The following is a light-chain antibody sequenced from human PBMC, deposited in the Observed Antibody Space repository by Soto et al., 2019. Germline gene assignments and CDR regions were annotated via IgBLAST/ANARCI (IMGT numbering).Light chain of an antibody. CDR2: DAS. Sequence: DIQMTQSPSSLSASVVDRVTITCQASQNINNYLNWYQQKPGRAPKLLIYDASNLEAGVPSRSRGSGSGTDFTFTISRLQPEDIATYYCQQYENLPTFGQGTRREIK. J-gene: IGKJ5*01. CDR1: QNINNY. CDR3: QQYENLPT. V-gene: IGKV1-33*01.